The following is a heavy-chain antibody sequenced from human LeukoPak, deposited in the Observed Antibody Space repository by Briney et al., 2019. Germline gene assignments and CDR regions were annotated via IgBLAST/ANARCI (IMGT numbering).Heavy chain of an antibody. D-gene: IGHD3-10*01. Sequence: ASVKVSCKASGYTFTSYYMHWVRQAPGQGLEGMGIINPSGGSTSYAQKFQGRVTMTRDTSTSTVYMELSSLRSEDTAVYYCARGIRELLWFGELLAQPFDYWGQGTLVTVSS. CDR3: ARGIRELLWFGELLAQPFDY. CDR2: INPSGGST. V-gene: IGHV1-46*01. CDR1: GYTFTSYY. J-gene: IGHJ4*02.